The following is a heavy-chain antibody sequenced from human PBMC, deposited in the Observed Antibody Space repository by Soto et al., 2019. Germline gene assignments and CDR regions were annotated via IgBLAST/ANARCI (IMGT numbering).Heavy chain of an antibody. Sequence: SETLSLTCTVSGGSISSGGYYWSWIRQHPGKGLEWIGYIYYSGSTYFNPSLKSRLTISVDTSKNQFSLRLSSVTAADTAIYYCATRITVFGLLIPPFDPWGQGTQVTVSS. V-gene: IGHV4-31*03. CDR1: GGSISSGGYY. CDR2: IYYSGST. CDR3: ATRITVFGLLIPPFDP. J-gene: IGHJ5*02. D-gene: IGHD3-3*01.